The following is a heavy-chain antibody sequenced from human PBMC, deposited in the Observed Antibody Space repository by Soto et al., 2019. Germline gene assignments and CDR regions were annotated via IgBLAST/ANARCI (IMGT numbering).Heavy chain of an antibody. D-gene: IGHD2-15*01. CDR2: IQSKTYGEAT. J-gene: IGHJ4*02. CDR3: TSGLIVVVVASRLAGY. CDR1: GFSFDNAW. Sequence: EVQLVESGGGLLKPGESVRLSCAASGFSFDNAWMNWVRQAPGKGLEWVGRIQSKTYGEATDYAAPVKGRFTISRDDSKNTLYLHKNSLKAEDSPVYYCTSGLIVVVVASRLAGYWGQGTLVTVSS. V-gene: IGHV3-15*07.